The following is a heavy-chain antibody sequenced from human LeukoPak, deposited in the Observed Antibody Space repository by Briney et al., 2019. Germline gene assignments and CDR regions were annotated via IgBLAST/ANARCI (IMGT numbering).Heavy chain of an antibody. CDR1: GGSFSGYY. CDR3: ARIPKLKDIVVVPAAIRLRLGFGTFDP. J-gene: IGHJ5*02. V-gene: IGHV4-34*09. CDR2: IYYSGST. D-gene: IGHD2-2*01. Sequence: SETLSLTCAVYGGSFSGYYWSWIRQPPGKGLEWIGYIYYSGSTYYNPSLKSRVTISVDTSKNQFSLKLSSVTAADTAVYYCARIPKLKDIVVVPAAIRLRLGFGTFDPWGQGTLVTVSS.